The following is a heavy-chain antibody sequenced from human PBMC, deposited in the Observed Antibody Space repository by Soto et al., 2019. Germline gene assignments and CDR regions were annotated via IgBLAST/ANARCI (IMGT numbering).Heavy chain of an antibody. J-gene: IGHJ5*02. Sequence: GASVKVSCKASGYTFTGYYMHWVRQAPGQGLEWMGRIIPNFGTANYAQKFQGRVTITADESTSTAYMELSSLRSEDTAVFYCAREALIVVVVAASGWFDPWGQGTLVTVSS. CDR2: IIPNFGTA. CDR3: AREALIVVVVAASGWFDP. D-gene: IGHD2-15*01. CDR1: GYTFTGYY. V-gene: IGHV1-69*13.